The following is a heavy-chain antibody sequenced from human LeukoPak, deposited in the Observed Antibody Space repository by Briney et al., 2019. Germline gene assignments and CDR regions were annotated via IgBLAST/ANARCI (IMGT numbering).Heavy chain of an antibody. D-gene: IGHD4-11*01. V-gene: IGHV3-7*05. J-gene: IGHJ4*02. CDR1: GFTFSNYW. CDR2: INQDGSEK. CDR3: AKDRTRVAPFDY. Sequence: GGSLRLSSAASGFTFSNYWLSWVRQAPGKGLEWAANINQDGSEKYYVDSVKGRFTISRDNAKKSLYLQMNSLRAEDTAVYYCAKDRTRVAPFDYWGQGTLVTVSS.